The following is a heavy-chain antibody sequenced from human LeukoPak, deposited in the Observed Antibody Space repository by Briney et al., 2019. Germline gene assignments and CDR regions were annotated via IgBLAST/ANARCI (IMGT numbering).Heavy chain of an antibody. Sequence: GASVKVSCKASGGTFSSYAIGWVRQAPGQGLEWMGGIIPIFGTANYAQKFQGRVTITAGESTSTAYMELSSLRSEDTAVYYCARGGGDIVVVPAAIAPIDYWGQGTLVTVSS. J-gene: IGHJ4*02. D-gene: IGHD2-2*01. CDR3: ARGGGDIVVVPAAIAPIDY. CDR2: IIPIFGTA. CDR1: GGTFSSYA. V-gene: IGHV1-69*13.